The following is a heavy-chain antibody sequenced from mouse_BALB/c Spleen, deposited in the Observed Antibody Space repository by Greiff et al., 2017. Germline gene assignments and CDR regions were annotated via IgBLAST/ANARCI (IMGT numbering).Heavy chain of an antibody. Sequence: VQLQQSGPGLVAPSQSLSITCTVSGFSLTGYGVNWVRQPPGKGLEWLGMIWGDGSTDYNSALKSRLSISKDNSKSQVFLKMNSLQTDDTARYYCAREDYYGSPLYAMDYWGQGTSVTVSS. V-gene: IGHV2-6-7*01. D-gene: IGHD1-1*01. CDR1: GFSLTGYG. CDR3: AREDYYGSPLYAMDY. J-gene: IGHJ4*01. CDR2: IWGDGST.